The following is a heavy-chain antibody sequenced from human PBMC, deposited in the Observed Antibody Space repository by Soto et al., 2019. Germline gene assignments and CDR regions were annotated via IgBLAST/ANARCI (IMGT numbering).Heavy chain of an antibody. CDR3: ARGNPFTFAGFDV. CDR2: MNAKSGDT. D-gene: IGHD3-10*01. J-gene: IGHJ6*02. V-gene: IGHV1-8*01. CDR1: GYTFSDFD. Sequence: QAHLEQSGAELKRPGASVKVSCKASGYTFSDFDINWLRQASGQGPEWMGWMNAKSGDTFFPQRSQGKLTVTWAPSLSTAYMEVGSLTPDDTAIYYCARGNPFTFAGFDVLGQGTTVAVCS.